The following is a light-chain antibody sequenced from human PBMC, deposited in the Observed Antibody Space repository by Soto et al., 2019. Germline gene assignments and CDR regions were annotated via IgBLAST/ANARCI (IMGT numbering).Light chain of an antibody. Sequence: EIVMTQSPVTLSVSPGERATLSCRASQSVSSNLAWYQQKPGQAPRLLISGASTRATGIPARFSGSGSGTEFTLTISSLQSEDFAVYYCQQYNTWPLTFGGGTKVEIK. J-gene: IGKJ4*01. CDR2: GAS. CDR3: QQYNTWPLT. V-gene: IGKV3-15*01. CDR1: QSVSSN.